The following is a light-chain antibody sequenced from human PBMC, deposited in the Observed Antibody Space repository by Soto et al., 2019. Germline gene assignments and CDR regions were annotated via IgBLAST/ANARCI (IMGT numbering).Light chain of an antibody. V-gene: IGKV1-39*01. Sequence: DIQVTQSPSSLSASVGDRITITCRASESISTYLNWYQQKPGKAPSLLMYGASNLQSGVPSRFSGSGAETDFTLTLTSLQPEDFATYYCQQSYSTPITFGQGTRLDIK. CDR1: ESISTY. CDR2: GAS. J-gene: IGKJ5*01. CDR3: QQSYSTPIT.